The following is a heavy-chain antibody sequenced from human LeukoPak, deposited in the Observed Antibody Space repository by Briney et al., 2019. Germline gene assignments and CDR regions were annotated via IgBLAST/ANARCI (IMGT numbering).Heavy chain of an antibody. CDR1: GFSLSTSGVG. Sequence: VSGPTLVKPTQTLTLTCTFSGFSLSTSGVGVGWIRQPPGKALEWLALIYRNDDKRYSPSLKSRLTITKDTSKNQVVLTMTNMDPVDTATYYCAHLTRGIYDILTGYHPPDYWGQGTLVTVSS. D-gene: IGHD3-9*01. V-gene: IGHV2-5*01. CDR2: IYRNDDK. CDR3: AHLTRGIYDILTGYHPPDY. J-gene: IGHJ4*02.